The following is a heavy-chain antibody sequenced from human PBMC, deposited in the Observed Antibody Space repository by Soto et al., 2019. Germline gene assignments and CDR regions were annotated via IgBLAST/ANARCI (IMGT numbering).Heavy chain of an antibody. CDR2: IIPIFGTA. CDR1: GGTFSSYA. CDR3: ASSTRIAARPGKISSWFDP. J-gene: IGHJ5*02. V-gene: IGHV1-69*13. D-gene: IGHD6-6*01. Sequence: SVKVSCKASGGTFSSYAISWVRQAPGQGLEWVGGIIPIFGTANYTQKFQGRVTITADESTSTAYMELSSLRSEDTAVYYCASSTRIAARPGKISSWFDPWGQGTLVTVSS.